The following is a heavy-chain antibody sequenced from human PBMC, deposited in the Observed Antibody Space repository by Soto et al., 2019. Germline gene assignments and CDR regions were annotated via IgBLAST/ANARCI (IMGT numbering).Heavy chain of an antibody. J-gene: IGHJ4*02. D-gene: IGHD6-13*01. CDR2: IYYSGST. CDR3: ARDSSSWTTGLLDN. CDR1: GGSISSRGYH. V-gene: IGHV4-30-4*01. Sequence: QVQLQESGPGLVKPSQTLSLTCTVSGGSISSRGYHWSWIRHPPGKGLEWIGCIYYSGSTYYNPSLKSRVTMSLDTSKNQNSVKLSSVTAADTAVYYCARDSSSWTTGLLDNWGQGTLVTVSS.